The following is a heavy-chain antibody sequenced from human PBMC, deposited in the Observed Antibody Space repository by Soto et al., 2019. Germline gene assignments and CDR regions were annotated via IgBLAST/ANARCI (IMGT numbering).Heavy chain of an antibody. J-gene: IGHJ4*02. Sequence: QLQLQESGPGLVNPSETLSLTCTVSGDSVTISDYYWGWIRQPPGKGLEWIGSIHYSGSTYYNPSPKSRVTISGDTSKKQFSLKLTSVTAADAAVYYCAAHDSGGYYAEYWGQGTLVTVSA. V-gene: IGHV4-39*01. D-gene: IGHD3-22*01. CDR3: AAHDSGGYYAEY. CDR1: GDSVTISDYY. CDR2: IHYSGST.